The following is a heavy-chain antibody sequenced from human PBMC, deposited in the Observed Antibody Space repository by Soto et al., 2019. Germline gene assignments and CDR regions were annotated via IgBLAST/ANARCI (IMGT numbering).Heavy chain of an antibody. Sequence: SGPTLVNPTQTLTLTCSFSGFSLSVYGVRVIWFRQPPGETLEWLALIHWNDDKRYSPYLKSRLTITKDTSKNQVVLTLTNLEPLDTGTYFCAHTKDSSGFLTSWGQGILVTVSS. CDR1: GFSLSVYGVR. CDR2: IHWNDDK. D-gene: IGHD3-22*01. V-gene: IGHV2-5*01. CDR3: AHTKDSSGFLTS. J-gene: IGHJ5*02.